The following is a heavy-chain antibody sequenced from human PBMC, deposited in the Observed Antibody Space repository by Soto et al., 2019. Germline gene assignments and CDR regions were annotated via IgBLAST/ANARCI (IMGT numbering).Heavy chain of an antibody. CDR3: ARGYSSSWYPYYYYGMDV. J-gene: IGHJ6*02. D-gene: IGHD6-13*01. CDR1: GGSISSYY. CDR2: IYYSGST. Sequence: SETLSLTCTVSGGSISSYYWSWIRQPPGKGLEWIGYIYYSGSTNYNPSLKSRVTISVDTSKNQFSLKLSSVTAADTAVYYCARGYSSSWYPYYYYGMDVWGQGTTVTVSS. V-gene: IGHV4-59*01.